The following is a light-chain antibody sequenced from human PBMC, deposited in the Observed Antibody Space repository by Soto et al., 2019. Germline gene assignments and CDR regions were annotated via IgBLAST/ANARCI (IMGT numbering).Light chain of an antibody. V-gene: IGLV2-14*01. J-gene: IGLJ1*01. CDR2: EVS. CDR3: SSYTSSSTLLYV. CDR1: SSDGGGYNY. Sequence: QSALTQPSSVSGSPGQSITISCTGTSSDGGGYNYVSWYQQHPGKAPKLMIYEVSNRSSGVSNRFSGSKSGNTASLTISGLQAEDEADSYCSSYTSSSTLLYVFGTGTKVTVL.